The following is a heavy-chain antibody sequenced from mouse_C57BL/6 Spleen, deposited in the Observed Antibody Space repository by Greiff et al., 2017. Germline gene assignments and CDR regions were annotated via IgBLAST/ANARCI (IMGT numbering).Heavy chain of an antibody. J-gene: IGHJ1*03. CDR1: GYAFSSYW. CDR3: ARGSATGFDV. D-gene: IGHD1-2*01. Sequence: VQLQQSGAELVKPGASVKISCKASGYAFSSYWMNWVKQRPGKGLAWIGQLYPGDDDTNYNGKFKGTATLTADKSSSPAYMQLISLTAEDAGVYFWARGSATGFDVGGTGTTVTVSS. CDR2: LYPGDDDT. V-gene: IGHV1-80*01.